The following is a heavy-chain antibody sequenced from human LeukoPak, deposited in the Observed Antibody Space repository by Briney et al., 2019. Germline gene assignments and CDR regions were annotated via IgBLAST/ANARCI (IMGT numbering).Heavy chain of an antibody. D-gene: IGHD6-19*01. CDR1: GGSFSGYC. Sequence: SETLSLTCAVYGGSFSGYCWSWIRQPPGKGLEWIGEINHSGSTNYNPSLKSRVTISVDTSKNQFSLKLSSVTAADTAVYYCARRWPAVAGGIWFDPWGQGTLVTVSS. CDR2: INHSGST. CDR3: ARRWPAVAGGIWFDP. J-gene: IGHJ5*02. V-gene: IGHV4-34*01.